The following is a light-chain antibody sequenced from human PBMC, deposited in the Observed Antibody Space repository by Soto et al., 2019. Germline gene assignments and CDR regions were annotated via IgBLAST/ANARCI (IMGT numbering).Light chain of an antibody. CDR1: SSDIGKYNL. CDR2: EVS. J-gene: IGLJ2*01. CDR3: YSNVGVWTFI. Sequence: QSALTQPASVSGSPGQSITISCTGSSSDIGKYNLVSWYQQQSGKAPKLILYEVSRRPSGVPTRFTGSKSGNTASLTISGLQPEDEADYYCYSNVGVWTFIFGGGTTLTVL. V-gene: IGLV2-23*02.